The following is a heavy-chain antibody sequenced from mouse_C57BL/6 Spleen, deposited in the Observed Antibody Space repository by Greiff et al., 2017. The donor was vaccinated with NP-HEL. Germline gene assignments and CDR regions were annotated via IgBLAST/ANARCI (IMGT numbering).Heavy chain of an antibody. D-gene: IGHD1-1*01. CDR1: GYTFTSYG. CDR3: ARYGSSPSYYAMDY. J-gene: IGHJ4*01. V-gene: IGHV1-81*01. CDR2: IYPRSGNT. Sequence: QVQLQQSGAELARPGASVKLSCKASGYTFTSYGISWVKPRTGQGLEWIGEIYPRSGNTYYNEKFNGKATLTAAHSSSTAYMELRSLTSEDSAVYFCARYGSSPSYYAMDYWGQGTSVTVSS.